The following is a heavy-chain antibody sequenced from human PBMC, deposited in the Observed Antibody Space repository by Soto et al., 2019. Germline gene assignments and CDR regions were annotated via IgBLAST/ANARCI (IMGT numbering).Heavy chain of an antibody. CDR3: ARSQGSCTSLEIYYYYYYGMDV. V-gene: IGHV1-69*01. CDR2: IIPISETT. D-gene: IGHD2-2*01. CDR1: GGTFSSYA. J-gene: IGHJ6*02. Sequence: QVQLVQSGAEVKKPGSSVKVSCKASGGTFSSYAISWVRQAPGQGLEWMGGIIPISETTNYAQKFQGRVTITADESKSTAYMELGSLRSEDMAVYYCARSQGSCTSLEIYYYYYYGMDVWGQGTTVTVSS.